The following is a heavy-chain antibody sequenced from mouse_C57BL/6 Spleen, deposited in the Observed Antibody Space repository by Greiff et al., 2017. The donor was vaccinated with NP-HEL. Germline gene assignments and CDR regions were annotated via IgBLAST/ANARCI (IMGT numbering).Heavy chain of an antibody. D-gene: IGHD2-4*01. CDR2: INPNYGTT. CDR3: AREQIYYDYDEGWYFDV. Sequence: EVQLQQSGPELVKPGASVKISCKASGYSFTDYNMNWVKQSNGKSLEWIGVINPNYGTTSYNQKFKGKATLTVDQSSSTAYMQLNSLTSEDSAVYYGAREQIYYDYDEGWYFDVWGTGTTVTVSS. J-gene: IGHJ1*03. CDR1: GYSFTDYN. V-gene: IGHV1-39*01.